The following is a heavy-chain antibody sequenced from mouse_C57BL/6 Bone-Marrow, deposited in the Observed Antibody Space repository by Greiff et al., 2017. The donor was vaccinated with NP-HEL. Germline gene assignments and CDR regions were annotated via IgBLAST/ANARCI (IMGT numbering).Heavy chain of an antibody. V-gene: IGHV5-12*01. CDR1: GFTFSDYY. J-gene: IGHJ3*01. CDR3: ARRGGYYRFAY. Sequence: EVHLVESGGGLVQPGGSLKLSCAASGFTFSDYYMYWVRQTPEKRLEWVAYISNGGGSTYYPDTVKGRFTISRDNAKNTLYLQMSRLKSEDTAMYYCARRGGYYRFAYWGQGTLVTVSA. CDR2: ISNGGGST. D-gene: IGHD2-3*01.